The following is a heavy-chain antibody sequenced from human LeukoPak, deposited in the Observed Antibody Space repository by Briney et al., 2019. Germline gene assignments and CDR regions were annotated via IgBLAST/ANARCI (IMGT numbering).Heavy chain of an antibody. D-gene: IGHD2-2*01. CDR2: ISGSGTNT. Sequence: GGSLRLSCAASGFTFSSYAMNWVRQAPGKGLEWVSGISGSGTNTYYTDSVKGRFTISRDNSKNTLYLQMNSLRAEDTAVYYCAKVGDCSSTSCLDDAFDIWGQGTMVTVSS. CDR1: GFTFSSYA. V-gene: IGHV3-23*01. J-gene: IGHJ3*02. CDR3: AKVGDCSSTSCLDDAFDI.